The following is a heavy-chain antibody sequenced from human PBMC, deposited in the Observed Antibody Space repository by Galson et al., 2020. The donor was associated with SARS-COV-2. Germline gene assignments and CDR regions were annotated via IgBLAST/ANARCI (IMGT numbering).Heavy chain of an antibody. CDR2: VYATGST. V-gene: IGHV4-4*07. D-gene: IGHD3-3*01. J-gene: IGHJ3*01. Sequence: SETLSLTCTVSGDYISNYYWSWIRQPAGKGLEWIGRVYATGSTDYNPSLKSRVTMSVDTSKNQFSLNLSSLTAADTAVYYCARGYDFWSRALDVWGQGTMVTVSS. CDR3: ARGYDFWSRALDV. CDR1: GDYISNYY.